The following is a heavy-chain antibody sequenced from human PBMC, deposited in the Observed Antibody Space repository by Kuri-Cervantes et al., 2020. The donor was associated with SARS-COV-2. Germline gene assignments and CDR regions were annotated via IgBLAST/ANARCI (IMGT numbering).Heavy chain of an antibody. D-gene: IGHD1-1*01. J-gene: IGHJ4*02. CDR3: VRDGDHWNFDY. Sequence: GGSLRLSCAASGLTFSSYTMNWVRQAPGKGLEWVSSITSSSTYIYYSDSVKGRFTISRDNAKNMLFLQMNSLRAEDTAVYYCVRDGDHWNFDYWGQGTLVTVSS. CDR1: GLTFSSYT. CDR2: ITSSSTYI. V-gene: IGHV3-21*01.